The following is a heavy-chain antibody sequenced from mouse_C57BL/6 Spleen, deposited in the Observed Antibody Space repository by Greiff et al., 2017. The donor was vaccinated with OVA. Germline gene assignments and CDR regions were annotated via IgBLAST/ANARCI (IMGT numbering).Heavy chain of an antibody. CDR3: ARQGDGYYPYYFDY. CDR1: GFTFSSYT. D-gene: IGHD2-3*01. CDR2: ISGGGGNT. V-gene: IGHV5-9*01. Sequence: EVQLVESGGGLVKPGGSLKLSCAASGFTFSSYTMSWVRQTPEKRLEWVATISGGGGNTYYPDSVTGRFTIFRDNAKNTLYLQMRSLRSEDTALYYCARQGDGYYPYYFDYWGQGTTLTVSS. J-gene: IGHJ2*01.